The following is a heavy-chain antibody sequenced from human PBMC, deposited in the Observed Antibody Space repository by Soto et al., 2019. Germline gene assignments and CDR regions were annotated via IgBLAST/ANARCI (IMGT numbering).Heavy chain of an antibody. CDR2: IYYSGSA. CDR3: ARVLYYGLGTADY. V-gene: IGHV4-30-4*01. CDR1: GASLSSGDYY. J-gene: IGHJ4*02. Sequence: QVQLQESGPGLVKPAQTLSLTCTVSGASLSSGDYYWSWIRQPPGKGLEWIGYIYYSGSAYYNPSLQSRVTMSVDTSKNQFSLKVPSVTAADTAVYYCARVLYYGLGTADYWGQGTLVTVSS. D-gene: IGHD3-10*01.